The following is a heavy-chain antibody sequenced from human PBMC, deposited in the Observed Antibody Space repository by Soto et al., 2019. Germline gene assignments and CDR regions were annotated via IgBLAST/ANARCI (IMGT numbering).Heavy chain of an antibody. CDR3: AKWNGYGDY. J-gene: IGHJ4*02. Sequence: EVQLLESGGGLVQPGGSLRLSCAVSGFSFSTYGVTWVRQAPGKGLEWVGGVSGGSGSTHYADSVKGRFTITGDDYKNTVYLQINSLRVEDTAVYYCAKWNGYGDYWGQGTLVTVSS. CDR1: GFSFSTYG. V-gene: IGHV3-23*01. D-gene: IGHD1-1*01. CDR2: VSGGSGST.